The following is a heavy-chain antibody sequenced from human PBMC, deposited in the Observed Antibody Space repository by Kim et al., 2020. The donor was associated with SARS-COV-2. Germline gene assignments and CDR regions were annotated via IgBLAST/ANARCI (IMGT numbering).Heavy chain of an antibody. CDR1: GFMFSGSN. CDR2: IKSKGSNYAT. J-gene: IGHJ4*02. Sequence: GGSLRLSCAASGFMFSGSNLHWVPQASGKGLEWVGRIKSKGSNYATEYAASVKGRFTISRDDSKNTAYLQMNSLKIEDTAVYYCTRWAVTSGDLDYWGQGTLVTVSS. D-gene: IGHD4-17*01. CDR3: TRWAVTSGDLDY. V-gene: IGHV3-73*01.